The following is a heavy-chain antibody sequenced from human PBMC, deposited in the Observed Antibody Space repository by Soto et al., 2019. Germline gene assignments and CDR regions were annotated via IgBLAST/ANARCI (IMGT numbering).Heavy chain of an antibody. CDR2: ISSSGSTI. CDR1: GFTFSSYE. CDR3: ARAGYCSGGSCYSHYYYGMDV. D-gene: IGHD2-15*01. V-gene: IGHV3-48*03. Sequence: GGSLRLFCAASGFTFSSYEMNWVRQAPGKGLEWVSYISSSGSTIYYADSVKGRFTISRDNAKNSLYLQMNSLRAEDTAVYYCARAGYCSGGSCYSHYYYGMDVWGQGTTVTVSS. J-gene: IGHJ6*02.